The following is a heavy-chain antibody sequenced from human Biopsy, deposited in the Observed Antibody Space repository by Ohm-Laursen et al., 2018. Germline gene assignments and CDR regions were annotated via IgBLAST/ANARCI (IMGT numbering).Heavy chain of an antibody. CDR2: ISETSSHI. Sequence: LRLSCAASGFTSSSYSMNWVRQAPGKGPEWISYISETSSHIYDADSVKGRFTVARDNAKNSLYLQLNSLRAEDTAVYYCARDSRRTAREGGMDVWGQGTTVTVSS. CDR3: ARDSRRTAREGGMDV. CDR1: GFTSSSYS. V-gene: IGHV3-21*01. J-gene: IGHJ6*02. D-gene: IGHD6-6*01.